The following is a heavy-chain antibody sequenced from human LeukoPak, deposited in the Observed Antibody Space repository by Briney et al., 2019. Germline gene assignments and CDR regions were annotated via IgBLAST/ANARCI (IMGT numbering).Heavy chain of an antibody. V-gene: IGHV3-53*01. J-gene: IGHJ1*01. CDR2: MYSGGSV. Sequence: GGSLRLSCAASGFTVSDHYMTWVRQAPGKGLEWVSVMYSGGSVYYADSVKGRFITSRDNSKNTLYLQMNSLRVEDTAVYYCARDLDDYNDFPPIFQYWGQGTQVIVSS. CDR1: GFTVSDHY. D-gene: IGHD5-24*01. CDR3: ARDLDDYNDFPPIFQY.